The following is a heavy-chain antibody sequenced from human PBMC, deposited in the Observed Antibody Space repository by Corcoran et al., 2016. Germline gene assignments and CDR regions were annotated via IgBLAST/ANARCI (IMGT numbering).Heavy chain of an antibody. V-gene: IGHV3-30*18. Sequence: VQLEESGGGVVQPGRYLRLSCAASGFSFRSNGMHWVRQAPGKGLEWVAVISYDGSDKYYANSVKGRFTISRDNSKNTLYLQINSLTAEETAVYYCAKRPGNSKDKYWFDPWGQGTLVTVSS. CDR3: AKRPGNSKDKYWFDP. CDR1: GFSFRSNG. D-gene: IGHD4-4*01. J-gene: IGHJ5*02. CDR2: ISYDGSDK.